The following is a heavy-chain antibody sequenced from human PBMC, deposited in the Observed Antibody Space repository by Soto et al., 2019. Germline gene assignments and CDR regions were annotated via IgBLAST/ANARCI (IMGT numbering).Heavy chain of an antibody. Sequence: QVTLKESGPVLVKPTETLTLTCTVSGISLSDGRTGVSWIRQPPGKALEWLAHIFSTDEKSYNTSLRIRLSISKDTSESQVVLTMTNMDPMDTATYYCARSYSSGWYRAFDIWGQGTMVTVSS. CDR1: GISLSDGRTG. V-gene: IGHV2-26*01. CDR2: IFSTDEK. CDR3: ARSYSSGWYRAFDI. D-gene: IGHD6-19*01. J-gene: IGHJ3*02.